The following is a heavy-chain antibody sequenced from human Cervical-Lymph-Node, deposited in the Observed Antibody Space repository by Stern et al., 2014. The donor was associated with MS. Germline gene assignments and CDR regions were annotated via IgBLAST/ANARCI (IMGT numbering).Heavy chain of an antibody. J-gene: IGHJ4*02. Sequence: QITLKESGPALVKPTQTLTLTCSFSGFSFITSGTRVSWIRQPPGRALEWLARIDWNDKTFYNSSQLTRLTISKDTSRNQVVLTMTDMDPVDTATYFCARMMGSGYRHYFDYWGQGIPVTVSS. D-gene: IGHD3-3*01. V-gene: IGHV2-70*04. CDR2: IDWNDKT. CDR3: ARMMGSGYRHYFDY. CDR1: GFSFITSGTR.